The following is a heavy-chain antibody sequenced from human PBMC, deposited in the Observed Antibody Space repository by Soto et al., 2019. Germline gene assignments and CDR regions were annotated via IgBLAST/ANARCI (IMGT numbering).Heavy chain of an antibody. CDR3: ARTFDYYGMEV. CDR1: GYSIASGYY. Sequence: SETLSLTCAVSGYSIASGYYWAWIRQSPGKGLEWIGSIYHAGSVYYNPSLNSRVAVSLDTSKNHFSLKLTPVTAADTAVYYCARTFDYYGMEVWGQGTTGTV. V-gene: IGHV4-38-2*01. J-gene: IGHJ6*02. CDR2: IYHAGSV.